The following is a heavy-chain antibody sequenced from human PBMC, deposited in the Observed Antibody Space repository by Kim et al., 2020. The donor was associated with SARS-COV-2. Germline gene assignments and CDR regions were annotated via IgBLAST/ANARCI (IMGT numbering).Heavy chain of an antibody. V-gene: IGHV4-31*03. J-gene: IGHJ6*02. D-gene: IGHD2-2*01. CDR1: GGSISSGGYY. CDR2: IYYSGST. Sequence: SETLSLTCTVSGGSISSGGYYWSWIRQHPGKGLEWIGYIYYSGSTYYNPSLKSRVTISVDTSKNQFSLRVSSVTAADTAVYYCARDYCSSTSCRGLYYYYGMDVWGQGTTVTVSS. CDR3: ARDYCSSTSCRGLYYYYGMDV.